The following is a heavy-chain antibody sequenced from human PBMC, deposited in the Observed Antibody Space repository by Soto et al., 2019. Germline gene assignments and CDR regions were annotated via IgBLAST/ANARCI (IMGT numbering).Heavy chain of an antibody. CDR2: IYYSGST. CDR3: ARVSGSGGYWFDP. J-gene: IGHJ5*02. V-gene: IGHV4-30-4*01. D-gene: IGHD2-15*01. Sequence: SETLSLTCTVSGGSISSGDYYWSWIRQPPGKGLEWIGYIYYSGSTYYNPSLKSRVTISVDTSKNQFSLKLSSVTAADTAVYYFARVSGSGGYWFDPWGQGTLVTVS. CDR1: GGSISSGDYY.